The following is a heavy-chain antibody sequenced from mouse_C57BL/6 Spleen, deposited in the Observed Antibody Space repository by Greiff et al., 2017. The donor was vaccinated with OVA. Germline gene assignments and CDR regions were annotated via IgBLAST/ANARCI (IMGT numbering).Heavy chain of an antibody. CDR2: IDPEDGAT. V-gene: IGHV14-2*01. CDR1: GFNIKDYY. CDR3: ALYGNPYFDY. Sequence: VQLQQSGAELVKPGASVKLSCTASGFNIKDYYMHWVKQRPEQGLEWIGRIDPEDGATKYAPNFQSKATITADKSSNTAYLQLSSLKSEDTSVYYCALYGNPYFDYWGQGTTLTVSS. J-gene: IGHJ2*01. D-gene: IGHD2-1*01.